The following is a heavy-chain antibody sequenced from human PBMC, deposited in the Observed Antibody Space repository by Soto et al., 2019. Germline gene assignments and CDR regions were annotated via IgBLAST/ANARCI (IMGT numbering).Heavy chain of an antibody. CDR2: ISYDGSNK. CDR1: GFTFSSYG. V-gene: IGHV3-30*18. CDR3: AKDRDYDILTGYYLAV. J-gene: IGHJ6*02. D-gene: IGHD3-9*01. Sequence: GGSLRLSCAAPGFTFSSYGMHWVRQAPGKGLEWVAVISYDGSNKYYADSVKGRFTISRDNSKNTLYLQMNSLRAEDTAVYYCAKDRDYDILTGYYLAVWGQGTTVTVSS.